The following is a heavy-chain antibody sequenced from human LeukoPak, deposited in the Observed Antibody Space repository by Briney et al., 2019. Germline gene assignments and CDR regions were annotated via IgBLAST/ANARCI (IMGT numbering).Heavy chain of an antibody. CDR3: AKAFRGYTGSYFDY. Sequence: GGSLRLSCATSEFSFGGYAMSWVRQAPGKGLGWVSAISGSGSTTYYADSVRGRFSISRDNSGNTLYLQMNSLSAKDTAVYYCAKAFRGYTGSYFDYWGQGTLVTVSS. D-gene: IGHD1-26*01. J-gene: IGHJ4*02. CDR1: EFSFGGYA. V-gene: IGHV3-23*01. CDR2: ISGSGSTT.